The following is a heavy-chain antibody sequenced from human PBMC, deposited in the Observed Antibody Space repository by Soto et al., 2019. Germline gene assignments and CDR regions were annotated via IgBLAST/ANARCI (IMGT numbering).Heavy chain of an antibody. CDR2: IWYDGSNK. V-gene: IGHV3-33*01. CDR1: GFTFSSYG. J-gene: IGHJ4*02. CDR3: ARPMNGIAGYCDY. Sequence: QVQLVESGGGVVQPGRSLRLSCAASGFTFSSYGMHWVRQAPGKGLEWVAVIWYDGSNKYYADSVKGRFTISRDNSKNTLYLQMNSLRAEDTAVYYCARPMNGIAGYCDYWGQGTLVIVSS. D-gene: IGHD6-13*01.